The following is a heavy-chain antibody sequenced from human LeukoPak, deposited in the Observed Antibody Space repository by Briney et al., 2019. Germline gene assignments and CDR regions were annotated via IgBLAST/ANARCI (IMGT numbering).Heavy chain of an antibody. CDR2: INPNSGGT. D-gene: IGHD2-15*01. CDR1: GYTFTVYY. V-gene: IGHV1-2*04. J-gene: IGHJ4*02. Sequence: ASVNVSFKASGYTFTVYYMHWVRQAPGQGLEWMGWINPNSGGTNYAQKFQGWVTMTRDTSISTAYMELSRLRSDDTAVYYCARDPVCSGGSCYVGNFDYWGQGTLVTVSS. CDR3: ARDPVCSGGSCYVGNFDY.